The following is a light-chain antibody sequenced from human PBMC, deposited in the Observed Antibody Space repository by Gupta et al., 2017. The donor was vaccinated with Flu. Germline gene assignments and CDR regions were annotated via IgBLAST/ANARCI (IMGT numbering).Light chain of an antibody. CDR1: SSNIGAGYD. CDR2: GNT. CDR3: QYYDSSLTGVV. Sequence: QSVLTQPPAVSGAPGQRVTISCTGSSSNIGAGYDVHWYQHLPGTAPKHLIYGNTDRPSGVPDRFSGSKSATSASLAITRLQAEDEADYYCQYYDSSLTGVVFGGGTKLTVL. V-gene: IGLV1-40*01. J-gene: IGLJ2*01.